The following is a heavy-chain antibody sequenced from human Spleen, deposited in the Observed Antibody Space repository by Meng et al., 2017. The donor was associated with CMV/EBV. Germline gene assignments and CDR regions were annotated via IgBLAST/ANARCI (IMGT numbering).Heavy chain of an antibody. CDR3: ARSTYYDFWSDYYSNWFDP. V-gene: IGHV2-5*01. D-gene: IGHD3-3*01. CDR1: TSGVG. CDR2: IYWNDNK. J-gene: IGHJ5*02. Sequence: TSGVGVGWIRQPPGKALEWLALIYWNDNKPYSPSLKSRLTITKDTFKNQVVLTMTNMDPVDTATYYCARSTYYDFWSDYYSNWFDPWGQGTLVTVSS.